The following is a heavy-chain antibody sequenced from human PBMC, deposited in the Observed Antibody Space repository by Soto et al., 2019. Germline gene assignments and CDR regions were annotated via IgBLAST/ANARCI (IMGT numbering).Heavy chain of an antibody. V-gene: IGHV3-72*01. Sequence: GGSLRLSCAVSGFTLSDHYIDWVRQAPGKGLEWVGRSRDKAQGYSTAYAASVKCRFTISRDNAKNSVYLQMNSLRAEDTAVYYCARDFEGSYGYGPFEDWGQGTLVTVSS. D-gene: IGHD5-18*01. J-gene: IGHJ4*02. CDR2: SRDKAQGYST. CDR1: GFTLSDHY. CDR3: ARDFEGSYGYGPFED.